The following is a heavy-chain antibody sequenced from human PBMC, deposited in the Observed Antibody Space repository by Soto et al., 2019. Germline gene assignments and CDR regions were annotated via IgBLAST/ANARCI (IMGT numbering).Heavy chain of an antibody. CDR1: GYTFTSYD. CDR2: MNPNSGNT. D-gene: IGHD2-21*01. V-gene: IGHV1-8*01. J-gene: IGHJ6*02. CDR3: ASGAAGTSSVAV. Sequence: QVQLVQSGAEVKKPGASVKVSCKASGYTFTSYDINWVRQATGQGLEWMGWMNPNSGNTGYAQKFQGRVTMTRNTSTTTAYMEPASLRREDTVVYCGASGAAGTSSVAVWGQGTTVTVPS.